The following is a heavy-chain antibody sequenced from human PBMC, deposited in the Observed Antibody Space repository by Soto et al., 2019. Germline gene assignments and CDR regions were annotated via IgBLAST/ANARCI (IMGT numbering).Heavy chain of an antibody. J-gene: IGHJ4*02. D-gene: IGHD2-21*01. V-gene: IGHV4-59*01. CDR3: ARNVVRFDY. CDR2: IYYSGST. CDR1: GGSISSYY. Sequence: PSETLSLTCTVSGGSISSYYWSWIRQPPGKGLEWIGYIYYSGSTNYNPSLKSRVTISVDTSKNQFSLKLSSVTAADTAVYNCARNVVRFDYWGQGTLVTVSS.